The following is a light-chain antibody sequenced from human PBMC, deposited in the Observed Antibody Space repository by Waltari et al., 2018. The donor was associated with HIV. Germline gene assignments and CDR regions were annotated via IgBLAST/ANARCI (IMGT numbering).Light chain of an antibody. J-gene: IGLJ3*02. Sequence: QSVLTQPPSVSGAPGQRVTISCTGTSSNIGASYDCYWYQPLPGTAPKLLIYGNNNRPSGVPDRFSGSKSGTSASLAITGLQAEDEADYYCQSYDSSLRGGVFGGGTKLTVL. V-gene: IGLV1-40*01. CDR1: SSNIGASYD. CDR3: QSYDSSLRGGV. CDR2: GNN.